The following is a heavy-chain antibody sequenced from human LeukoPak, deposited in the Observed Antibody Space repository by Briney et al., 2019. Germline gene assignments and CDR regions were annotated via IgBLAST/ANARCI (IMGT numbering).Heavy chain of an antibody. D-gene: IGHD6-13*01. CDR1: GYTFTSYG. J-gene: IGHJ6*02. CDR2: NSAYNGNT. CDR3: ARAGTRSYYYYYGMDV. Sequence: GASVEVSCKASGYTFTSYGISWVRQAPGQGLEWMGWNSAYNGNTNYAQKLQGRVTMTTDTSTSTAYMELRSLRSDDTAVYYCARAGTRSYYYYYGMDVWGQGTTVTVSS. V-gene: IGHV1-18*01.